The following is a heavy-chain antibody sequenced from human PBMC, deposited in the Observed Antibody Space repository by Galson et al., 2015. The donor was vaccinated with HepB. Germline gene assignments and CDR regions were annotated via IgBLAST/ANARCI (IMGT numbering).Heavy chain of an antibody. V-gene: IGHV3-30*18. CDR1: GFTFSSYG. CDR3: AKEWMRSGSYIQSFYHYGMPV. Sequence: SLRLSCAASGFTFSSYGMHWVRQAPGKGLEWVAVISYDGGNKCYGDSVNGRFTIPRDNAQNTRQLQMNSLGGEDTGVYYCAKEWMRSGSYIQSFYHYGMPVWGQGTTVTVSS. D-gene: IGHD1-26*01. J-gene: IGHJ6*02. CDR2: ISYDGGNK.